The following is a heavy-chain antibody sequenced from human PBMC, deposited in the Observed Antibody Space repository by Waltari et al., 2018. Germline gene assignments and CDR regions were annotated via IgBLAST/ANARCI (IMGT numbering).Heavy chain of an antibody. CDR3: ARPPGYCSSTSCYYGY. CDR2: IYPGDSDT. V-gene: IGHV5-51*03. CDR1: GYSFTSYW. D-gene: IGHD2-2*01. Sequence: EVQLVQSGAEVKKPGESLKISCKGSGYSFTSYWIGWVRQMPGKGLEWMGIIYPGDSDTRYSPSFQGQVTISADKSISTAYLQWSSLKASDTAMYYCARPPGYCSSTSCYYGYWGQGTLVTVSS. J-gene: IGHJ4*02.